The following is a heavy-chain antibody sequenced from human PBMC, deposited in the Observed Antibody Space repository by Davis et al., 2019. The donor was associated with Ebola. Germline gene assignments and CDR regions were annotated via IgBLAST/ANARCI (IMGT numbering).Heavy chain of an antibody. CDR3: ARGDCSSTSCFADY. CDR2: ISSSSSYT. V-gene: IGHV3-11*06. J-gene: IGHJ4*02. Sequence: GESLKISCAASGFTFSDYYMSWIRQAPGKGLEWVSYISSSSSYTNYADSVKGRFTISRDNAKNSLYLQMNSLRAEDTAVYYCARGDCSSTSCFADYWGQGTLVTVSS. D-gene: IGHD2-2*01. CDR1: GFTFSDYY.